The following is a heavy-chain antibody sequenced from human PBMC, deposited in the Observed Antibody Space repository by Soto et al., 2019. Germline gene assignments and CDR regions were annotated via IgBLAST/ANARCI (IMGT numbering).Heavy chain of an antibody. CDR2: IIPIFGTA. D-gene: IGHD4-17*01. CDR1: GGTFSSYA. V-gene: IGHV1-69*01. CDR3: AIYYGDSPRYYFDY. Sequence: QVQLVQSGAEVKKPGSSVKVSCTASGGTFSSYAISWVRQAPGQGLEWMGGIIPIFGTANYAQKFQGRVTITADESTSTAYMELSSLRSEDTAVYYCAIYYGDSPRYYFDYWGQGTLVTVSS. J-gene: IGHJ4*02.